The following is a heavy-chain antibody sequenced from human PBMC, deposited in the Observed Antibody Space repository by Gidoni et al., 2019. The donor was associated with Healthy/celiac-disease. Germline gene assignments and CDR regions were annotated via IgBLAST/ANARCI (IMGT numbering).Heavy chain of an antibody. CDR2: INHSGST. J-gene: IGHJ4*02. V-gene: IGHV4-34*01. CDR1: GGSFSGYS. D-gene: IGHD2-15*01. CDR3: AREDGPKLFDY. Sequence: QVQLQQWGAGLLKPSETLSLTCAVYGGSFSGYSWSWIRQPPGKGLEWIGEINHSGSTNYNPSLKSRVTISVDTSKNQFSLKLSSVTAADTAVYYCAREDGPKLFDYWGQGTLVTVSS.